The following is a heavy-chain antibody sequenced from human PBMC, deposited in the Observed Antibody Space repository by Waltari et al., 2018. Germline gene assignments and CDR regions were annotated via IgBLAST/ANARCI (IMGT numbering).Heavy chain of an antibody. J-gene: IGHJ4*02. Sequence: QVQLQESGPGLVKPSETLSLTCTVSGGSISSHHWNWIRQPPGKGLEWIGYIYYIGSTCYSPSLKSRVTIPVDTSKNQCSLKLSSVTAADTAVYYCARDSVAGFDYWGQGTLVTVSS. CDR3: ARDSVAGFDY. V-gene: IGHV4-59*11. CDR1: GGSISSHH. CDR2: IYYIGST. D-gene: IGHD6-19*01.